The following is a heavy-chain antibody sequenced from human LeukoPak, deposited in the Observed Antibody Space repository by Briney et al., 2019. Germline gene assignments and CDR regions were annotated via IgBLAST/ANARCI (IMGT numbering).Heavy chain of an antibody. J-gene: IGHJ6*04. CDR1: GGSISSSSYY. D-gene: IGHD6-6*01. CDR2: IYHSGST. CDR3: ARDFVRARNV. V-gene: IGHV4-39*07. Sequence: SETLSLTCTVSGGSISSSSYYWGWIRQPPGKGLEWIGSIYHSGSTYYNPSLKSRVTISVDTSKNQFSLKLSSVTAADTAVYYCARDFVRARNVWGKGTTVTVSS.